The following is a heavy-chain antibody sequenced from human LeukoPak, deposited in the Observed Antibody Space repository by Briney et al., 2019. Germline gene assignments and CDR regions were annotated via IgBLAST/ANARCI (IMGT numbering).Heavy chain of an antibody. D-gene: IGHD3-10*01. CDR1: GFTFSSYS. CDR2: ISSGSSTI. J-gene: IGHJ4*02. Sequence: GGSLRLSCAASGFTFSSYSMNWVRQAPGKGLEWVSYISSGSSTIYYADSVKGRFTISRDNAKNSLYLQMNSLRAEDTAVYYCARDPGKSMVRGVPPVLWGQGTLVTVSS. CDR3: ARDPGKSMVRGVPPVL. V-gene: IGHV3-48*01.